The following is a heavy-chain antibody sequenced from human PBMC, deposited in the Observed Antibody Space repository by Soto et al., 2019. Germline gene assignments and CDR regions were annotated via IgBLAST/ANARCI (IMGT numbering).Heavy chain of an antibody. CDR2: IIPILGIA. D-gene: IGHD2-2*01. Sequence: SVKVSWKASGGTFSSYTISWVRQAPGQGLEWMGRIIPILGIANYAQKFQGRVTITADKSTSTAYMELSSLRSEDTAVYYCARHYYCSSTSCYASEFAFDIWGQGTMVTVSS. J-gene: IGHJ3*02. CDR3: ARHYYCSSTSCYASEFAFDI. V-gene: IGHV1-69*02. CDR1: GGTFSSYT.